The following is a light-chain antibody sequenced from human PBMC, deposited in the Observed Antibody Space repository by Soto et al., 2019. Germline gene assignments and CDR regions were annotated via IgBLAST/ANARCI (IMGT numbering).Light chain of an antibody. J-gene: IGKJ4*01. V-gene: IGKV1-5*03. CDR1: QSISSW. CDR2: KAS. Sequence: DIQMTQSPSTLSASVGDRVTITCRASQSISSWLAWYQHKPGKAPNLLIYKASSLESGVPSRFSGSGSGTEFTLSVSSLQPDDFPTYYCQQYDSYPLTFGGGTKVEIK. CDR3: QQYDSYPLT.